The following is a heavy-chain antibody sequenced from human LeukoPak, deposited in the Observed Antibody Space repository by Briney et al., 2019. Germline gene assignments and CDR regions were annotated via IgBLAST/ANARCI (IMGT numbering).Heavy chain of an antibody. Sequence: SETLSLTCTVSGGSISSYYWSWIRQPPGKGLEWIGYIYYSGSTNYNPSLKSRVTISLDTSKNQFSLKLSSVIAADTAVYYCARQGHYYDSSGYPADYYYYYMDVWGKGTTVTISS. J-gene: IGHJ6*03. CDR3: ARQGHYYDSSGYPADYYYYYMDV. D-gene: IGHD3-22*01. V-gene: IGHV4-59*01. CDR1: GGSISSYY. CDR2: IYYSGST.